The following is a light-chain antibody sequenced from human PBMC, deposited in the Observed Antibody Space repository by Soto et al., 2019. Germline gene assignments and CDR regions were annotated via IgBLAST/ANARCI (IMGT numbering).Light chain of an antibody. CDR2: EVS. J-gene: IGLJ2*01. V-gene: IGLV2-8*01. CDR1: SSDVGGYNY. Sequence: QSALTQPPSASGSPGQSVTISCTGTSSDVGGYNYVSWYQQHPGKAPKLMIYEVSKRPSGVPDRFSGSKSGNTAYLTVSGLQAEDEADYYCCSYAGSNNFVVFGGGTKVTVL. CDR3: CSYAGSNNFVV.